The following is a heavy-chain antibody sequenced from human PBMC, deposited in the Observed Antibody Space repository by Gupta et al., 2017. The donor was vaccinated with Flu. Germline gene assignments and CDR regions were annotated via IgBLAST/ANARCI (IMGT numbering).Heavy chain of an antibody. Sequence: EVQLVESGGGLVQPGRSLRLSCAAWGLPFEDYALHRVRQAPGKGLEWVSGISWYSGSMAYADSVKGRFTISRDNAKNSLYLQMNSLKPEDTAFYYCAKEYRGSGCYFTFDSWGQGTLVTVSS. D-gene: IGHD6-25*01. V-gene: IGHV3-9*01. CDR1: GLPFEDYA. J-gene: IGHJ4*02. CDR2: ISWYSGSM. CDR3: AKEYRGSGCYFTFDS.